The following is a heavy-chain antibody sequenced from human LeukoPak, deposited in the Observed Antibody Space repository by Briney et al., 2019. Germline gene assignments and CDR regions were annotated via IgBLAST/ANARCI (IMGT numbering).Heavy chain of an antibody. V-gene: IGHV3-64*01. CDR3: VKYTERALDI. CDR1: GFTFSSYA. D-gene: IGHD2-2*02. CDR2: ISSNGGST. Sequence: GGSLRLSCAASGFTFSSYAMHWVRQAPGKGLEYVSAISSNGGSTYYANSVKGRFTISRDNSKNTLYLQMNSLRAEDTAVYYCVKYTERALDIWGQGTMVTVSS. J-gene: IGHJ3*02.